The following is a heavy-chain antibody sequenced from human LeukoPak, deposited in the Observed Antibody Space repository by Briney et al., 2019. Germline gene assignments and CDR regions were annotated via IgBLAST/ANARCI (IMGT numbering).Heavy chain of an antibody. D-gene: IGHD3-10*01. CDR1: VGSISSGGYY. CDR3: ARDYGSGDGTDAFDN. J-gene: IGHJ3*02. Sequence: PSETLSLTCTVSVGSISSGGYYWSWIRQHPGKGLEWIGYIYYSGSTYYNPSLKSRVTISVDTSKNQFSLKLSSVTAADTAVYYCARDYGSGDGTDAFDNWGQGTMVTVSS. CDR2: IYYSGST. V-gene: IGHV4-31*03.